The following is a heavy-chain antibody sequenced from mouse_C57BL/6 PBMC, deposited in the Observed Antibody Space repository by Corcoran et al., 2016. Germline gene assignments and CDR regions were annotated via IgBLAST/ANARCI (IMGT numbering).Heavy chain of an antibody. V-gene: IGHV1-80*01. D-gene: IGHD1-1*01. Sequence: QVQLQQSGAELVKPGASVKISCKASGYAFSSYWMNWVKQRPGKGLEWIGQIYPGDGDTNYNGKFKGKATLTADKSSSTAYMQLNSLTSEDSAVYFCARQTTVVAPLDYWGQGTTLTVSS. J-gene: IGHJ2*01. CDR3: ARQTTVVAPLDY. CDR1: GYAFSSYW. CDR2: IYPGDGDT.